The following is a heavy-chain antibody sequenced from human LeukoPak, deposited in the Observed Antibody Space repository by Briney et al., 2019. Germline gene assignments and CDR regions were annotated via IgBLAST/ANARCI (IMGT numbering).Heavy chain of an antibody. D-gene: IGHD2-2*02. CDR3: AKELYPYYYYYGMDV. CDR1: GFTFSSYG. Sequence: PGGSLRLSCAASGFTFSSYGMHWVRQAPGKGLEWVAVISYDGSNKYYADSVKGRFTISRDNSKNTLCLQMNSLRAEDTAVYYCAKELYPYYYYYGMDVWGQGTTVTVSS. J-gene: IGHJ6*02. V-gene: IGHV3-30*18. CDR2: ISYDGSNK.